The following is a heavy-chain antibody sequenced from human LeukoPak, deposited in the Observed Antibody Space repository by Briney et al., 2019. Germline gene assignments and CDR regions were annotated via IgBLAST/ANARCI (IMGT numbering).Heavy chain of an antibody. Sequence: SETLSLTCTVSGGSISSGGYYWSWIRQHPGKGLEWIGYIYYSGSTYYNPSLKSRVTISVDTSKNQFSLKLSSVTAADTAVYYCARVRNGMRGFDYWGQGTLVTVSS. D-gene: IGHD1-14*01. CDR1: GGSISSGGYY. CDR2: IYYSGST. V-gene: IGHV4-31*03. CDR3: ARVRNGMRGFDY. J-gene: IGHJ4*02.